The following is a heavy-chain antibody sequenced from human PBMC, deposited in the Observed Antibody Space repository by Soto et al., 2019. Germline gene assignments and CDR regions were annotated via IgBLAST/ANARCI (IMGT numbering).Heavy chain of an antibody. D-gene: IGHD3-22*01. CDR3: AKTYYYDSSGSPFDY. V-gene: IGHV3-11*05. CDR2: ISSSSSYT. J-gene: IGHJ4*02. CDR1: GFTFSDYY. Sequence: QVQLVESGGGLVKPGGSLRLSCAASGFTFSDYYMSWIRQAPGKGLEWVSYISSSSSYTNYADSVKGRFTISRDNSKNTLYLQMNSLRAEDTAVYYCAKTYYYDSSGSPFDYWGQGTLVTVSS.